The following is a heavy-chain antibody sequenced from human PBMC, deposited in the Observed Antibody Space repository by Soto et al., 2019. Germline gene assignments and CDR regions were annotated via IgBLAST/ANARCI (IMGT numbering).Heavy chain of an antibody. J-gene: IGHJ6*02. D-gene: IGHD3-10*01. CDR1: GFTVSSNY. V-gene: IGHV3-53*01. Sequence: GGSLRLSCAASGFTVSSNYMSWVRQAPGKGLEWVSVIYSGGSIYYADSVKGRFTISRDNSKNTLYLQMNSLRAEDTAVYYCARFPSGSSDYNCYGMDVWGQGSTDIVSS. CDR2: IYSGGSI. CDR3: ARFPSGSSDYNCYGMDV.